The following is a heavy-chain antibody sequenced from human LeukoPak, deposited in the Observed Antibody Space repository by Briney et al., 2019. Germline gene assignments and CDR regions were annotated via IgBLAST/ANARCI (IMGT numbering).Heavy chain of an antibody. CDR3: ARDGYDRPSAFDI. CDR1: GYTFAAYG. J-gene: IGHJ3*02. D-gene: IGHD3-22*01. Sequence: ASVKVSCKASGYTFAAYGISWVRQAPGQVLEWMGWISAYNGNTNYAQKLQGRVTMTTDTSTNTANLELRGLRSDDTAVYYCARDGYDRPSAFDIWGQGTMVTVSP. CDR2: ISAYNGNT. V-gene: IGHV1-18*01.